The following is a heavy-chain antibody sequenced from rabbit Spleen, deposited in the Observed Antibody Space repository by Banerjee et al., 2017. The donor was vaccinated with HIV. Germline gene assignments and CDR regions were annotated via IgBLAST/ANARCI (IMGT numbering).Heavy chain of an antibody. D-gene: IGHD1-1*01. J-gene: IGHJ4*01. CDR1: GFDFSANYF. V-gene: IGHV1S43*01. Sequence: QEQLVESGGGLVQPEGSLTLTCKASGFDFSANYFMCWIRQAPREGLELIACIWNDAGYTAYASWAKGRFTITRSTSLKTVDLKMTSLTGADTATYFCARKDTSSATGYDLWGQGTLVTVS. CDR2: IWNDAGYT. CDR3: ARKDTSSATGYDL.